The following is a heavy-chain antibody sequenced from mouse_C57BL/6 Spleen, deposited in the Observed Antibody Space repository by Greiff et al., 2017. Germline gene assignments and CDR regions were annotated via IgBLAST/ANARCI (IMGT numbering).Heavy chain of an antibody. CDR2: INPGSGGT. CDR1: GYAFTNYL. Sequence: QVQLKQSGAELVRPGTSVKVSCKASGYAFTNYLIEWVKQRPGQGLERIGVINPGSGGTNYNEKFKGKATLTADKSSSTAYMQLSSLTSEDSAVYFCARGDDYGYYFDYGGQGTTLTVSS. J-gene: IGHJ2*01. V-gene: IGHV1-54*01. CDR3: ARGDDYGYYFDY. D-gene: IGHD2-4*01.